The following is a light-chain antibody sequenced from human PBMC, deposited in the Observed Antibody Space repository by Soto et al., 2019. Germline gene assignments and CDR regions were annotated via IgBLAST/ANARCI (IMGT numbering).Light chain of an antibody. CDR2: EVS. Sequence: DVVMTQSPLSLPFTLGQPTSISCKPSHSLLHITGETFLFWYLQKPGQSPQLLIYEVSTRVSGVPDRFSGSGSGTDFTLEISRVETDDVGIYYCMQSTQLPPTFGQGTRLEI. CDR3: MQSTQLPPT. V-gene: IGKV2D-29*02. J-gene: IGKJ5*01. CDR1: HSLLHITGETF.